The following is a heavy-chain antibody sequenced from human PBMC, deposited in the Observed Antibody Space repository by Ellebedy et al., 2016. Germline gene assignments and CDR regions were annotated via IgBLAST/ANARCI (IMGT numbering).Heavy chain of an antibody. CDR2: INPNSGGT. D-gene: IGHD3-9*01. CDR1: GYTFTGYY. V-gene: IGHV1-2*02. CDR3: ARQSDFDPRDAFDI. J-gene: IGHJ3*02. Sequence: ASVKVSXKASGYTFTGYYMHWVRQAPGQGLEWMGWINPNSGGTNYAQKFQGRVTMTRDTSISTAYMELSSLRSEDTAVYYCARQSDFDPRDAFDIWGQGTMVTVSS.